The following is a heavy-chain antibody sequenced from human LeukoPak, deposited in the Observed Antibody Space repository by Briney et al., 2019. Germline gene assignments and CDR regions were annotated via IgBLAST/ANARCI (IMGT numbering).Heavy chain of an antibody. V-gene: IGHV4-34*01. Sequence: KSGGSLRLSCAASGFTFSKYWMSWIRQPPGKGLEWIGEINHSGSTNYNPSLKSRVTISVDTSKNQFSLKLSSVTAADTAVYYCASHYYGSGSYYNSPVYWGQGTLVTVSS. CDR1: GFTFSKYW. D-gene: IGHD3-10*01. CDR2: INHSGST. J-gene: IGHJ4*02. CDR3: ASHYYGSGSYYNSPVY.